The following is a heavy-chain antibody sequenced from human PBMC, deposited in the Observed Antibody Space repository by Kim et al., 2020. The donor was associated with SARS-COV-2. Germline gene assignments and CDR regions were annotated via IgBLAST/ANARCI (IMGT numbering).Heavy chain of an antibody. CDR3: ARGPLAAAGYYYYGMDV. Sequence: GGSLRLSCAASGFTFSSYGMHWVRQAPGKGLEWVAVIWYDGSNKYYADSVKGRFTISRDNSKNTLYLQMNSLRAEDTAVYYCARGPLAAAGYYYYGMDVWGQGTTVTVSS. D-gene: IGHD6-13*01. V-gene: IGHV3-33*08. CDR1: GFTFSSYG. J-gene: IGHJ6*02. CDR2: IWYDGSNK.